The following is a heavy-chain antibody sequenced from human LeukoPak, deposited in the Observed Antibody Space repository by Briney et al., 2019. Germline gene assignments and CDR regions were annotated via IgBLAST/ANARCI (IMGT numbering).Heavy chain of an antibody. D-gene: IGHD2-21*02. Sequence: SETLSLTCTVSGGSISSYYWSWIRQSPEKGLEWIGEINRSGSTNYNPSLKSRVSISVDTSKNQFSLKLSSVTAADTAIYYCARGGFYCGDDCYVDYWGQGALVTVSS. CDR2: INRSGST. CDR3: ARGGFYCGDDCYVDY. V-gene: IGHV4-34*01. CDR1: GGSISSYY. J-gene: IGHJ4*02.